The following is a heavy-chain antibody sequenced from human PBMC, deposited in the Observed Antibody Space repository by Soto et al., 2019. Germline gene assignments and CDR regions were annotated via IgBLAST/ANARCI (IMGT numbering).Heavy chain of an antibody. J-gene: IGHJ4*02. CDR2: INHSGST. CDR3: ARMVVAATPNFDY. Sequence: QVQLQQWGAGLLKPSETLSLTCAVYGGSFSGYYWSWIRQPPGKGLAWIGEINHSGSTNYNPSLKRLVTISVDRCKNQFSLKLSSVTAADTAVYYCARMVVAATPNFDYLGQGTLVTVSS. V-gene: IGHV4-34*01. CDR1: GGSFSGYY. D-gene: IGHD2-15*01.